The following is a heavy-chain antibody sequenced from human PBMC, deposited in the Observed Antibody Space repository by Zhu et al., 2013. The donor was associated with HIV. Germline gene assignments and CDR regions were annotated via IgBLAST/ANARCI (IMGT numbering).Heavy chain of an antibody. Sequence: VQLQESGPGLVKPSETLSLTCTVSGGSVNSGSYYWSWIRQPPGKGLEWIGYIYYSGSTNYNPSLKSRVTISVDTSKNQFSLKLSSVTAADTAVYYCAREPSYGGNYDYWGQGTLVTVSS. J-gene: IGHJ4*02. CDR3: AREPSYGGNYDY. V-gene: IGHV4-61*01. CDR2: IYYSGST. CDR1: GGSVNSGSYY. D-gene: IGHD4-17*01.